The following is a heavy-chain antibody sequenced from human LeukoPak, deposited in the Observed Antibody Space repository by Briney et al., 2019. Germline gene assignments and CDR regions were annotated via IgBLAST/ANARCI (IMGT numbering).Heavy chain of an antibody. D-gene: IGHD2-21*01. J-gene: IGHJ4*02. CDR1: GGSISSDY. V-gene: IGHV4-59*01. CDR2: IYYSGIT. CDR3: VRLLAGCPGGNCRAHFDY. Sequence: SETLSLTCTVSGGSISSDYWSWIRQPPGKGLEWIAYIYYSGITNYNPSLKSRVTISVDTSKNQFSLKLTSVTAADTDVYYCVRLLAGCPGGNCRAHFDYWGQGILVTLSS.